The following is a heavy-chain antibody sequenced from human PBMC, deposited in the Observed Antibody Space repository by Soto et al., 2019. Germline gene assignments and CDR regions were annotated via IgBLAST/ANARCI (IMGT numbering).Heavy chain of an antibody. D-gene: IGHD2-21*01. V-gene: IGHV1-69*02. J-gene: IGHJ6*04. CDR1: GGTFSSYT. CDR3: AGHMGDTKKKMYV. Sequence: QVQLVQSGAEVKKPGSSVKVSCKASGGTFSSYTISWVRQAPGQGLEWLGRIIPILGIANYAQKFQGRVTITADKSTSTVYKELSSLRCEATAVYSCAGHMGDTKKKMYVWGKGTTVTVSS. CDR2: IIPILGIA.